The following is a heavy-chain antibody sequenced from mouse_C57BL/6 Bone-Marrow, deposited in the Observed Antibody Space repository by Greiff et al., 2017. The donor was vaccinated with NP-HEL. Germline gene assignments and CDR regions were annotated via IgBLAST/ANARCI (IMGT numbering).Heavy chain of an antibody. CDR1: GYTFTNYW. D-gene: IGHD2-4*01. Sequence: QVQLKQSGAELVRPGTSVKMSCKASGYTFTNYWIGWAKQRPGHGLEWIGDIYPGGGYTNYNEKFKGKATLTADQSSSTAYMQFSSLTSEDSAIYYCARGDDYDPGGFAYWGQGTLVTVSA. V-gene: IGHV1-63*01. J-gene: IGHJ3*01. CDR3: ARGDDYDPGGFAY. CDR2: IYPGGGYT.